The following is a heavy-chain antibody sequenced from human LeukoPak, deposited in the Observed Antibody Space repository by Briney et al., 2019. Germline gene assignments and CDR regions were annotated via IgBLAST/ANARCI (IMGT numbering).Heavy chain of an antibody. CDR3: ARRISSQSGWFDP. D-gene: IGHD3-3*02. CDR1: GYTFTSYG. Sequence: ASVKVSCKASGYTFTSYGISWVRQAPGQGLEWMGWISAYNGNTNYAQKLQGRVTITADKSTSTAYMELSSLRSEDTAVYYCARRISSQSGWFDPWGQGTLVTVSS. V-gene: IGHV1-18*01. CDR2: ISAYNGNT. J-gene: IGHJ5*02.